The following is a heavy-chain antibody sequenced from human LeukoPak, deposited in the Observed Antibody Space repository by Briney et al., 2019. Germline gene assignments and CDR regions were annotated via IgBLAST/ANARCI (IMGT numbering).Heavy chain of an antibody. CDR3: ARDRVDIVVVPATIPHYYGVDV. Sequence: LRLSCAASGFTVSSNYMSWIRQHPGKGLEWIGYIYYSGSTYYNPSLKSRVTISVDTSKNQFSLKLSSVTAADTAVYYCARDRVDIVVVPATIPHYYGVDVWGQGTTVTVSS. CDR2: IYYSGST. J-gene: IGHJ6*02. D-gene: IGHD2-2*02. V-gene: IGHV4-31*02. CDR1: GFTVSSNY.